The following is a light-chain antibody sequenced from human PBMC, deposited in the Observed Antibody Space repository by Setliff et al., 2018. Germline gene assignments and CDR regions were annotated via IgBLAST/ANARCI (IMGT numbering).Light chain of an antibody. Sequence: QSVLTQPASVSGSPGQSITISCTGTSSDVGGYKYVSWYQHHPGKAPKVVIYDVNQRPSGVSNRFSGSKSGNTASLSISGLQAEDEADYYCNSYTRSDTFVFGTGTKGTVL. CDR3: NSYTRSDTFV. CDR1: SSDVGGYKY. V-gene: IGLV2-14*03. J-gene: IGLJ1*01. CDR2: DVN.